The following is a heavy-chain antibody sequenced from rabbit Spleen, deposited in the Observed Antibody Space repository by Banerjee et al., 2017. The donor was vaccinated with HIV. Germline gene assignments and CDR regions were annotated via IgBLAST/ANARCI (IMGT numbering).Heavy chain of an antibody. CDR2: IYFGDGST. CDR3: ARDTASSFSSYGMDL. Sequence: QEQLVESGGGLVQPEGSLTLTCTASGFSFSSYHMCWVRQAPGKRPEWIACIYFGDGSTYYASWAKGRFTISKTSSTTVTLQMTRLTAADTATYFCARDTASSFSSYGMDLWGPGTLVTVS. J-gene: IGHJ6*01. V-gene: IGHV1S45*01. D-gene: IGHD8-1*01. CDR1: GFSFSSYH.